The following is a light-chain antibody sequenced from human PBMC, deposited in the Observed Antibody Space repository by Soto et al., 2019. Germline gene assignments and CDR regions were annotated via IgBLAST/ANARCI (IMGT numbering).Light chain of an antibody. CDR3: LQYSVSPRT. Sequence: EIVLTQSPATLSLSPGERATLSCGASQSLSSSYLAWYQQKPGLAPRLLIYDASSRATGIPDRFSGGGSGTDFTLTISRLEPEDFAVYYCLQYSVSPRTFGQGTKVDI. J-gene: IGKJ1*01. CDR2: DAS. CDR1: QSLSSSY. V-gene: IGKV3D-20*01.